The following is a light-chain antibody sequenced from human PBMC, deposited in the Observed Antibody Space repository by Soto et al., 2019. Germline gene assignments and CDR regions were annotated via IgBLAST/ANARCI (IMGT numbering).Light chain of an antibody. Sequence: QSALTQPPSASGSPGQSVTISCTGTSSDVGGYTSVSWYQQHTGKAPKLMIYEVNKRPSGVPDRFSGSKSGNTASLTVSGLQPEDEADYYCSSYAGSDKCVLFGGGTKLTVL. CDR1: SSDVGGYTS. CDR2: EVN. CDR3: SSYAGSDKCVL. J-gene: IGLJ3*02. V-gene: IGLV2-8*01.